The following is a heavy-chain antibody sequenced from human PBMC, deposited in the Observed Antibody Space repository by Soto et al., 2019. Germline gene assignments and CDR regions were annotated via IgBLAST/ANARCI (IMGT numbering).Heavy chain of an antibody. J-gene: IGHJ5*02. CDR3: ARERSAAGTGWFDP. Sequence: QVQLVQSGAEVKKPGASVKVSCKASGSTFTSYDINWVRQATGQGLEWMGWMNPNSGNTGYAQKFQGRVTMTRNTSISTAYMELSSLRSEDTAVYYCARERSAAGTGWFDPWGQGTLVTVSS. CDR1: GSTFTSYD. CDR2: MNPNSGNT. V-gene: IGHV1-8*01. D-gene: IGHD6-13*01.